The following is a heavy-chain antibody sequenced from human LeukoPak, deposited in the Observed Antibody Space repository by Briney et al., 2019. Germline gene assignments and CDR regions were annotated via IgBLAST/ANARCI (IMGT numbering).Heavy chain of an antibody. CDR2: INHSGST. J-gene: IGHJ4*02. CDR1: GGSFSGYY. V-gene: IGHV4-34*01. CDR3: ARVSSGWYKDFDY. Sequence: SETLSLTCAVYGGSFSGYYWSWIRQPPGKGLEWIGEINHSGSTNYNPPLKSRVTISVDTSKNQFSLKLSSVTAADTAVYYCARVSSGWYKDFDYWGQGTLVTVSS. D-gene: IGHD6-19*01.